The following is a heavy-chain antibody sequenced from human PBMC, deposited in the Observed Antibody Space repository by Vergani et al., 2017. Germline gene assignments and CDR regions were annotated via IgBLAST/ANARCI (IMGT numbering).Heavy chain of an antibody. V-gene: IGHV3-74*01. Sequence: EVKLVKSGRGLVQPGGYLRPSCAAPGITFNEYLMHGARQVPGKGMVWVSGMNCDGDTISYSDSVKGRSTISRDNAKNTLFLQMNSLRPEYTAVYYCARARKFRFVVVWENWFDPWGQGTLVTVSS. CDR1: GITFNEYL. J-gene: IGHJ5*02. CDR3: ARARKFRFVVVWENWFDP. D-gene: IGHD2-15*01. CDR2: MNCDGDTI.